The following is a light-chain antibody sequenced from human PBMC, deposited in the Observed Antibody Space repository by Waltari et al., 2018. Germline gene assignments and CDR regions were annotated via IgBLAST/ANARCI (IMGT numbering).Light chain of an antibody. V-gene: IGKV4-1*01. Sequence: DIVMTQSPDSLPVSLGERATITCKSSQSVFYNSNNKHYLAWYQQNVGQPPKLLIYWASSRGSGVPDRFSGSVSGTDFTLTISSLQTEDVAVYYCQQYYTAPYTFGQGTKLEIK. CDR2: WAS. CDR3: QQYYTAPYT. CDR1: QSVFYNSNNKHY. J-gene: IGKJ2*01.